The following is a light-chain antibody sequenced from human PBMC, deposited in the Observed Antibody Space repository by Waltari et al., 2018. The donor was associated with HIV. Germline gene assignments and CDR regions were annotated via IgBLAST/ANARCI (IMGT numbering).Light chain of an antibody. J-gene: IGLJ2*01. CDR2: EVR. CDR3: GSYAGINNLV. Sequence: QSALTQPPSASGSPGQSVTISCTGTSSDVGGYNYVSWYQQHPGKAPKLMSDEVRKRVTGFPDRSSASESGNPSSLTVAGLQAEDEADDYCGSYAGINNLVFGGGTKLTVL. V-gene: IGLV2-8*01. CDR1: SSDVGGYNY.